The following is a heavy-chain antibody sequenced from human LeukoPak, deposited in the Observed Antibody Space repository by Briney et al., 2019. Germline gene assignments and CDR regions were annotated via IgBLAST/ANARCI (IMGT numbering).Heavy chain of an antibody. CDR1: GGSISSYY. CDR2: IYYSGST. V-gene: IGHV4-59*08. Sequence: SETLSLTCTVSGGSISSYYWSWIRQPPGKGLEWVGYIYYSGSTNYNPSLKSRVTISVDTSKNQFSLKLSSVTAADTAVYYCARGYPYYYDSSGYYHYFDYWGQGTLVTVSS. CDR3: ARGYPYYYDSSGYYHYFDY. J-gene: IGHJ4*02. D-gene: IGHD3-22*01.